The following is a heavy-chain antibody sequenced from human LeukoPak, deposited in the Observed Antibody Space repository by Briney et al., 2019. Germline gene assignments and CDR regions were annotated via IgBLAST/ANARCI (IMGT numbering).Heavy chain of an antibody. V-gene: IGHV3-7*01. CDR2: IKQDGSEK. D-gene: IGHD3-22*01. CDR3: ARDFALDVPYDSRFDY. CDR1: GFTFSSYW. Sequence: GGSLRLSCAASGFTFSSYWMSWVRQAPGKGLEWVANIKQDGSEKYYVDSVKGRFTISRDNAKNSLYLQMNSLRAEDTAVYYCARDFALDVPYDSRFDYWGQGTLVTVSS. J-gene: IGHJ4*02.